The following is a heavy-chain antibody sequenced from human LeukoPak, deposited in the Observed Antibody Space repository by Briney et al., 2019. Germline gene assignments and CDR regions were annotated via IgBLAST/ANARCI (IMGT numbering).Heavy chain of an antibody. V-gene: IGHV4-59*01. CDR2: IYYSGST. Sequence: SETLSLTCSVSGGSISSYYWSWIRQPPGKGLEWIGYIYYSGSTNYNPSLKSRVTISEDTSKNQFSLRLSSVTAADTAVYYCARNRYSSGWYYFDYWGQGTLVTVSS. CDR3: ARNRYSSGWYYFDY. CDR1: GGSISSYY. J-gene: IGHJ4*02. D-gene: IGHD6-19*01.